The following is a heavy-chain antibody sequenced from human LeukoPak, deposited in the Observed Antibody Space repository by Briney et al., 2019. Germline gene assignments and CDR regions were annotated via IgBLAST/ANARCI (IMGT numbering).Heavy chain of an antibody. CDR3: ARFGGAWVPAALGAFDY. CDR2: INPSSGAT. J-gene: IGHJ4*02. Sequence: ASVKVSCKASGYSFTGYYMYWVRQAPGQGLEWMGWINPSSGATKYAQKFQGRVAMTRDTSISTAYMELSRLRSDDTAMYYCARFGGAWVPAALGAFDYWGQGTLVTVSS. D-gene: IGHD2-2*01. CDR1: GYSFTGYY. V-gene: IGHV1-2*02.